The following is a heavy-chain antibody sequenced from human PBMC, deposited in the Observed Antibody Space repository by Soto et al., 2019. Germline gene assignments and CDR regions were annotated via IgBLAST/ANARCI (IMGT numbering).Heavy chain of an antibody. D-gene: IGHD2-21*01. CDR2: IYPGDSDT. CDR3: ARHSYCDV. Sequence: WVRQMPGKGLEWMGIIYPGDSDTRYSPSFQGQVTISADKSISTAYLQWSSLKASDTAMYYCARHSYCDVWGQGTTVTVSS. V-gene: IGHV5-51*01. J-gene: IGHJ6*02.